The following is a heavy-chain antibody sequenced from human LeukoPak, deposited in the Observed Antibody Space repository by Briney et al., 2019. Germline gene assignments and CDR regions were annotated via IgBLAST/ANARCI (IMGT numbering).Heavy chain of an antibody. Sequence: GGSLRLSCAASGFKFSSYSMSWVRQAPGKGLEWVANIKQDGSEKYYVDSVKGRFTISRDNAKNSLYLQMNSLRAEDTAVYYCARDPGGSYRFDYWGQGTLVTVSS. J-gene: IGHJ4*02. CDR1: GFKFSSYS. CDR2: IKQDGSEK. CDR3: ARDPGGSYRFDY. V-gene: IGHV3-7*01. D-gene: IGHD1-26*01.